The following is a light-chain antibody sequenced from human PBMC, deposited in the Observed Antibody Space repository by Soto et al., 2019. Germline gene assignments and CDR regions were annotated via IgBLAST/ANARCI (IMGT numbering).Light chain of an antibody. CDR3: QQYENPLLT. J-gene: IGKJ4*01. Sequence: DIQMTQSPSSLSASVGDRVTITCRASQDISNYLNWYQQKPGKAPKHLIYDASNLETGVPSRFSGSGSGTDFTFTISGLQPEDTATYYCQQYENPLLTFGGGTKVEIK. V-gene: IGKV1-33*01. CDR1: QDISNY. CDR2: DAS.